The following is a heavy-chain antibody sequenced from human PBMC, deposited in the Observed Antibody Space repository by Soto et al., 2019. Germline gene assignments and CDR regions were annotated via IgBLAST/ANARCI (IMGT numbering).Heavy chain of an antibody. V-gene: IGHV5-51*01. CDR2: IYPADSDI. D-gene: IGHD3-10*01. CDR3: ATRDGFGLYYFDY. J-gene: IGHJ4*02. Sequence: GEYLKISCQPSGYSFTAYWVAWVRQTPGSGLEWMGIIYPADSDIRNSPSFQGQVTISADRSISTVYLQWTSLKASDTAMYFCATRDGFGLYYFDYWGQGTPVTVSS. CDR1: GYSFTAYW.